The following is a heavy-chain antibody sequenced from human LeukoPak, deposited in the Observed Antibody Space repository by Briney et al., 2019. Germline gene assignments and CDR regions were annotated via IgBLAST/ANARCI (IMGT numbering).Heavy chain of an antibody. Sequence: ASVKVSCKASGYTFTGYYMHWVRQAPGQGLEWMGWINPNSGGTNYAQKFQGRVTMTRDTSISTAYMELSRLRSDDTAVYYCARLFSSGYSPRDYWGQRTLVTVSS. D-gene: IGHD3-22*01. CDR2: INPNSGGT. J-gene: IGHJ4*02. V-gene: IGHV1-2*02. CDR3: ARLFSSGYSPRDY. CDR1: GYTFTGYY.